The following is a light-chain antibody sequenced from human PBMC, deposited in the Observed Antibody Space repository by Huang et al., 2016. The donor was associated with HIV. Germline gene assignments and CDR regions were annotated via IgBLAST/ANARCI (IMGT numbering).Light chain of an antibody. CDR2: GGS. Sequence: EIVLTQSPATLSVFPGERATLSCRSSQSVRGNLAWYQQKPGQAPRVLIHGGSTRGTGIPPKVSGSGAGTEFTLTISRREHEDVAVYYCQQYNNWPQVTFGQGTKLEIK. J-gene: IGKJ2*01. CDR1: QSVRGN. CDR3: QQYNNWPQVT. V-gene: IGKV3-15*01.